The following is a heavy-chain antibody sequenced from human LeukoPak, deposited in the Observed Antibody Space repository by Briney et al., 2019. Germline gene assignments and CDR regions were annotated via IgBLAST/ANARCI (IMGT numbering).Heavy chain of an antibody. V-gene: IGHV1-18*01. CDR3: ARDPGNNSGSYRGPGSYFDY. Sequence: WASVKVSCKASGYTFTSYGISWVRQAPGQGLEWMGWISAYNGNTNYAQKLQGRVTMTTDTSTSTAYMELRSLRSDDTAVYYCARDPGNNSGSYRGPGSYFDYWGQGTLVTVSS. CDR2: ISAYNGNT. D-gene: IGHD1-26*01. CDR1: GYTFTSYG. J-gene: IGHJ4*02.